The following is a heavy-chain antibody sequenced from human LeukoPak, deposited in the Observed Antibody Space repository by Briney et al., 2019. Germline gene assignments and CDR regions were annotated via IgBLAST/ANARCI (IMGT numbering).Heavy chain of an antibody. CDR3: TRRRNYLSHFDY. J-gene: IGHJ4*02. CDR2: IFHTGST. D-gene: IGHD1-7*01. V-gene: IGHV4-38-2*02. Sequence: SETLSLTCTVSGYSISDGNYWGWIRQPPGKGLEWIGSIFHTGSTYDNPSLKSRVTTSVDTSKNQFSLKLSSVTAADTAVYYCTRRRNYLSHFDYWGQGTLVTVSS. CDR1: GYSISDGNY.